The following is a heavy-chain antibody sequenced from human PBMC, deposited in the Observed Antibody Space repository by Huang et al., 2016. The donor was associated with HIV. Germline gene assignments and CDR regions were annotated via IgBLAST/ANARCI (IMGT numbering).Heavy chain of an antibody. CDR3: ARGRTRSSLYDSYYGLDV. D-gene: IGHD6-6*01. CDR2: IIPIFGKA. V-gene: IGHV1-69*01. J-gene: IGHJ6*02. CDR1: GGTFSTYA. Sequence: QVQLVQSGAEVKKPGSSVKVSCKASGGTFSTYAISWVRQAPGQGLEWMGWIIPIFGKANYAQKFQGTVTITADEFTSTAYIELSSLRSEDTALYYCARGRTRSSLYDSYYGLDVWGQGTTVTVSS.